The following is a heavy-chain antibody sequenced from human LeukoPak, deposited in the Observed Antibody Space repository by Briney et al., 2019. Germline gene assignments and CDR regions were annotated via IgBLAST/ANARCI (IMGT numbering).Heavy chain of an antibody. J-gene: IGHJ5*02. Sequence: ASVKVSCKASGGTFSSYAISWVRQAPGQGLEWMGGIIPIFGTANYAQKFQGRVTITADESTSTAYMELSSLRSEDTAVYYCAREPYDYNFWSGYLLAWGQGTLVTVSS. CDR1: GGTFSSYA. V-gene: IGHV1-69*13. D-gene: IGHD3-3*01. CDR3: AREPYDYNFWSGYLLA. CDR2: IIPIFGTA.